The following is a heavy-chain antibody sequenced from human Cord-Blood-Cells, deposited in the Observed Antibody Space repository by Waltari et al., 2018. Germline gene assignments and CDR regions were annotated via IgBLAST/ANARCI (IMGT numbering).Heavy chain of an antibody. D-gene: IGHD3-22*01. J-gene: IGHJ4*02. CDR3: ARTRGGSSGYYDY. Sequence: QVQLQQWGAGLLKPSETLSLTCAVYGGSFSGYYWSWIRQPPGKGLEWIGEINHSGSTNYNPSLKSRVTISVDTSKNQFSLKLSSVTAADTAVYYCARTRGGSSGYYDYWGQGTLVTVSS. V-gene: IGHV4-34*01. CDR1: GGSFSGYY. CDR2: INHSGST.